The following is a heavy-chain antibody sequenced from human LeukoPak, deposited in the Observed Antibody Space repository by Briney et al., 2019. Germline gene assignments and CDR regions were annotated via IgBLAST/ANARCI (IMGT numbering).Heavy chain of an antibody. CDR2: FDPEDGET. D-gene: IGHD6-19*01. V-gene: IGHV1-24*01. J-gene: IGHJ3*02. Sequence: GASVKVSCKVSGYTLTELSMHWVRQAPGKGLEWMGGFDPEDGETIYAQKFQGRVTMTEDTSTDTAYMELSSLRSEDTAVYYCATDGYSSGWYRLPLTPWHAFDIWGQGTMVTVSS. CDR3: ATDGYSSGWYRLPLTPWHAFDI. CDR1: GYTLTELS.